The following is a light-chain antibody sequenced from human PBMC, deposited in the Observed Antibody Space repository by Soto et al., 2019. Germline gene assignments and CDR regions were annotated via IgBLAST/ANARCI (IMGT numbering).Light chain of an antibody. J-gene: IGLJ1*01. CDR1: SSNVGGYNY. CDR2: DVS. Sequence: QSALTQPASVSGSPGQSITISCTGTSSNVGGYNYVSWYQQHPGKAPKLMIYDVSNRPSGGYNRFSGSKSANTASLTISGPQAEDADDYYCGSYASSSTLVFGTGTKLTVL. V-gene: IGLV2-14*01. CDR3: GSYASSSTLV.